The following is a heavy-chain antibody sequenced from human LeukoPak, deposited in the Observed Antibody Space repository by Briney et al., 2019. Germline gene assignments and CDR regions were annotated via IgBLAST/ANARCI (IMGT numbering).Heavy chain of an antibody. CDR3: AKRAGYNNGWYYLDY. D-gene: IGHD6-19*01. CDR2: ITYSGST. CDR1: GGSISGYY. V-gene: IGHV4-59*12. J-gene: IGHJ4*02. Sequence: SETLSLTCTVSGGSISGYYWSWIRQPPGKGLEWIDYITYSGSTNSNPSLKSRVTMSVDTSKNQFSLRLSSVTAADTAVYYCAKRAGYNNGWYYLDYWGQGTLVTVSS.